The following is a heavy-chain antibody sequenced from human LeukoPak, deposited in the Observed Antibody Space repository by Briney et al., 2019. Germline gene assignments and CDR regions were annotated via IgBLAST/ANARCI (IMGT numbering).Heavy chain of an antibody. Sequence: SETLSLTCTVSGGSISSSSYYWGWIRQPPGKGLEWIGSIYYSGSTYYNPSLKSRVTISVDTSKNQFSLKLSSVTAADTAVYYCARDLNDYVWGSYRFMTGAFDIWGQGTMVTVSS. V-gene: IGHV4-39*07. CDR2: IYYSGST. J-gene: IGHJ3*02. CDR3: ARDLNDYVWGSYRFMTGAFDI. CDR1: GGSISSSSYY. D-gene: IGHD3-16*02.